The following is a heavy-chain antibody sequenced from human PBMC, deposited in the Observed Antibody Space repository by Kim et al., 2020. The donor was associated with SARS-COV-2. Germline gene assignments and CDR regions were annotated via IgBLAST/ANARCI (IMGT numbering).Heavy chain of an antibody. V-gene: IGHV3-23*01. J-gene: IGHJ5*02. Sequence: AESVKGRFTISRDNSKNTLYLQMSSLRAEDTAVYYCSKGVDSTGYYNWFDPWGQGALVTVSS. CDR3: SKGVDSTGYYNWFDP. D-gene: IGHD3-22*01.